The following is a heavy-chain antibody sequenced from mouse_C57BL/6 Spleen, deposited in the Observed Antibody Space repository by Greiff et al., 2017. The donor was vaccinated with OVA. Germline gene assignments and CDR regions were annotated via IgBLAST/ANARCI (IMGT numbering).Heavy chain of an antibody. V-gene: IGHV5-6*02. D-gene: IGHD1-1*01. CDR2: ISSGGSYT. Sequence: DVMLVESGGDLVKPGGSLKLSCAASGFTFSSYGMSWVRQTPDKRLEWVATISSGGSYTYYPDSVKGRFTISRDNAKNTLYLQMSSLKSEDTAMYYCARERGITTVVADYFDYWGQGTTLTVSS. J-gene: IGHJ2*01. CDR1: GFTFSSYG. CDR3: ARERGITTVVADYFDY.